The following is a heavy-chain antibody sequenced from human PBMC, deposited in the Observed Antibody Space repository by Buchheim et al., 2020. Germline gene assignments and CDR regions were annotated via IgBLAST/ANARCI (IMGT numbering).Heavy chain of an antibody. J-gene: IGHJ4*02. Sequence: EVQLVESGGGLVQPGGSLRLSCAASGFTFSTYWMSWVGQAPGKGLEWVASIKQVGSEKYYVDSVKGRFTISRNNAKNSLFLQMNSLRAEDTAVFYCAREPYYDYIWGSSRFDYWGQGAL. CDR3: AREPYYDYIWGSSRFDY. CDR2: IKQVGSEK. D-gene: IGHD3-16*02. V-gene: IGHV3-7*01. CDR1: GFTFSTYW.